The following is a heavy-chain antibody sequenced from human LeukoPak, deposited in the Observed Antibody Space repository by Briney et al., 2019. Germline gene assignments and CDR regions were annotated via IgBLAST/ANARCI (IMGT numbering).Heavy chain of an antibody. CDR2: ISYDGSNE. D-gene: IGHD5-24*01. Sequence: PGGSLRLSCAASGFTFSSYGMHWVRQAPGKGLEGVAVISYDGSNEFYADSVKGRFTISRDNSKNTLYLQMNSLRAEDTAVYYCATGDDYRTFDYWGQGTLVTVSS. CDR3: ATGDDYRTFDY. CDR1: GFTFSSYG. V-gene: IGHV3-30*03. J-gene: IGHJ4*02.